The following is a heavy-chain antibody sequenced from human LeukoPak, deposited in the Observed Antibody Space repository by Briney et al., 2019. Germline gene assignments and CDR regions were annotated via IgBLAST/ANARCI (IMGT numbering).Heavy chain of an antibody. CDR1: GFTFRNAG. CDR3: AKTRGGPTSPDDY. D-gene: IGHD2-15*01. CDR2: IWYDGSNE. Sequence: PGGSLRLSCAVSGFTFRNAGMNWVRQAPGKGLEWVAIIWYDGSNEYYGDSVKGRFTISRDNSNNTLYLQMNSLRAEDTAVYYCAKTRGGPTSPDDYWGQGTLVTVSS. V-gene: IGHV3-33*06. J-gene: IGHJ4*02.